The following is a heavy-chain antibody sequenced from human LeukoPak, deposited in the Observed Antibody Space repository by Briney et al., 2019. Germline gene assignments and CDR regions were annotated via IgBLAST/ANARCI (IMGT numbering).Heavy chain of an antibody. D-gene: IGHD5-24*01. CDR1: GGSISRYY. Sequence: PSETLSLTCTVSGGSISRYYWNWIRQPPGKGLEWIGYIFHSGSTNYNPSLKSRVTMSVDTSKNQFSLKLSSVTAADTAVYYCASYDGYNSYYFDYWGQGTLVTVSS. J-gene: IGHJ4*02. CDR2: IFHSGST. CDR3: ASYDGYNSYYFDY. V-gene: IGHV4-59*01.